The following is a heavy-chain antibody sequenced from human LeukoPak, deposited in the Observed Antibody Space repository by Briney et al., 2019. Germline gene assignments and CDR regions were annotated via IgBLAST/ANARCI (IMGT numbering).Heavy chain of an antibody. Sequence: SETLSLTCTVSGGSISSYYWSWIRQPPGKGLEWIGYIYYSGSTNYNPSLKSRVTISVDTSKNQFSLKLSSVTAADTAVYYLARDSGSSWFFDWGQGTLVTVSS. J-gene: IGHJ4*02. CDR1: GGSISSYY. CDR2: IYYSGST. CDR3: ARDSGSSWFFD. V-gene: IGHV4-59*01. D-gene: IGHD6-13*01.